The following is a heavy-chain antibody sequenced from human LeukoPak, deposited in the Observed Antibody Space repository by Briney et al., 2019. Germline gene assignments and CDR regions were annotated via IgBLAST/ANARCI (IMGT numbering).Heavy chain of an antibody. CDR2: ISSSGSAT. J-gene: IGHJ4*02. Sequence: GGSLRLSCAASGFTLSDYYMSWIRQAPGKGLEWVSYISSSGSATYYADSVKGRFTISRDNPKNSLYLQMNSLRADDTAVYYCAKVLAAFWSGYDYWGQGTLVTVSS. D-gene: IGHD3-3*01. CDR3: AKVLAAFWSGYDY. V-gene: IGHV3-11*01. CDR1: GFTLSDYY.